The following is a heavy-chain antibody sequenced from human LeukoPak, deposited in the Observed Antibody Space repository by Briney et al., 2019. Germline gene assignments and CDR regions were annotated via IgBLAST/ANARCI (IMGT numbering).Heavy chain of an antibody. CDR2: INPTGTTT. CDR1: GYTFINNW. D-gene: IGHD1-26*01. V-gene: IGHV1-46*01. CDR3: ARGGRWELPRPYAFDV. Sequence: GASVKVSCKASGYTFINNWMHWVRQAPGQGLEWVGLINPTGTTTLYAQKFQGRVTLTRDMSTSTDYMELRSLKSEDTAVYYCARGGRWELPRPYAFDVWGQGTVVTVSS. J-gene: IGHJ3*01.